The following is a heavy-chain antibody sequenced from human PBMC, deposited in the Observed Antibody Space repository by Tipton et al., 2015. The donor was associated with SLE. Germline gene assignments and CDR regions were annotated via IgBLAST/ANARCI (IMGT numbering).Heavy chain of an antibody. CDR3: ARDPGGYDSSGADY. D-gene: IGHD3-22*01. CDR2: INHSGST. V-gene: IGHV4-34*01. Sequence: TLSLTCAVYGGSFSGYYWSWIRQPPGKGLEWIGEINHSGSTNYNPSLKSRVTISVDTSKNQLFLKLRSVTAADTAMYYCARDPGGYDSSGADYWGQGTLVTVSS. J-gene: IGHJ4*02. CDR1: GGSFSGYY.